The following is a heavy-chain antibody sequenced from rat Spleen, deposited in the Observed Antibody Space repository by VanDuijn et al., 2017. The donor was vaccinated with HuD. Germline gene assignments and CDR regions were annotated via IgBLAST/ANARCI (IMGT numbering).Heavy chain of an antibody. Sequence: EVQLQESGPGLVKPSQSLSLTCSVTGYSITSNYWGLIRKFPGNKMEWIGHISYSGSTSYNPSLKSRISITRDTSKNQFFLQLNSVTTEDTATYYCARLGLPGYNLFDYWGQGVMVTVSS. CDR2: ISYSGST. CDR1: GYSITSNY. D-gene: IGHD1-4*01. V-gene: IGHV3-1*01. CDR3: ARLGLPGYNLFDY. J-gene: IGHJ2*01.